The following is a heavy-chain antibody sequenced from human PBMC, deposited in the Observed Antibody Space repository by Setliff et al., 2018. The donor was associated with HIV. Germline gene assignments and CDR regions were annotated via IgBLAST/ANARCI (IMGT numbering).Heavy chain of an antibody. CDR1: GFTFNTYS. J-gene: IGHJ4*02. V-gene: IGHV3-30*04. CDR2: ISDDGGQT. CDR3: AREKGNTPAAYYLDY. D-gene: IGHD3-10*01. Sequence: HPGGSLRLSCAASGFTFNTYSIHWVRQAPGKGLEWVAVISDDGGQTYYAGSVKGRFTISRDNSKNTMYLQMSSLRGDDTAVYYCAREKGNTPAAYYLDYWGQGTLVTVSS.